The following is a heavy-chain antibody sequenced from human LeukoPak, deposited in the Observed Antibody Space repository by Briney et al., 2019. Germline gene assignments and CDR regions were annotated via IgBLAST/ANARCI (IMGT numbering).Heavy chain of an antibody. J-gene: IGHJ3*02. CDR2: IIPIFGTA. CDR3: ARDRTMIVGFAFDI. CDR1: GGTFSSYA. D-gene: IGHD3-22*01. V-gene: IGHV1-69*05. Sequence: SVKVSCKASGGTFSSYAISWARQAPGQGLEWMGRIIPIFGTANYAQKFQGRVTITTDESTSTAYMELSSLRSEDTAVYYCARDRTMIVGFAFDIWGQGTMVTVSS.